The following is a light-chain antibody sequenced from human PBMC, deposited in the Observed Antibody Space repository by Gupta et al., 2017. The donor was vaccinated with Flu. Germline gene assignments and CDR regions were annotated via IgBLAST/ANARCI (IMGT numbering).Light chain of an antibody. CDR3: MHRKRWPWT. V-gene: IGKV2-30*01. J-gene: IGKJ1*01. CDR2: KAS. CDR1: ESLVYSDGDSY. Sequence: DVVMTQSPLSLPVTLGQSASISCRSSESLVYSDGDSYVSWFHQRPGQSPRRLIYKASNRDSGVPDRISGSGSGTDFTLKISRGEAEDVGVYYCMHRKRWPWTFGQGTKVEIK.